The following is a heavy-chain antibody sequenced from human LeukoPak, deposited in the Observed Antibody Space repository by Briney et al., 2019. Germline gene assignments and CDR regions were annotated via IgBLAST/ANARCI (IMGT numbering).Heavy chain of an antibody. CDR2: IKEGGSEK. J-gene: IGHJ4*02. D-gene: IGHD2-8*02. CDR3: ARDRTGGYFDY. CDR1: GLTFSNYW. Sequence: GGSLRLSCAASGLTFSNYWMSWVRQAPGKGLEWVANIKEGGSEKYYVDSMKGRFTISRDNAKNSLYLQMSSLRVEDTAVYYCARDRTGGYFDYWGQGTLVTVSS. V-gene: IGHV3-7*03.